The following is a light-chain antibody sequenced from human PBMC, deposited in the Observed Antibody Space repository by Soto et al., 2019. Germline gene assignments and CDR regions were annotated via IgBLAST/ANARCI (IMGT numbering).Light chain of an antibody. Sequence: IQLTQSPSSLSASVGDRVTITCRASQAISTYLAWYQQSPGKAPKLPIYAASSLQRGVPSRFSGSGSGTDFTLTISSLQPEDFATYHCQQLNSYPVTFGQGTKVEVK. V-gene: IGKV1-9*01. CDR2: AAS. CDR3: QQLNSYPVT. J-gene: IGKJ1*01. CDR1: QAISTY.